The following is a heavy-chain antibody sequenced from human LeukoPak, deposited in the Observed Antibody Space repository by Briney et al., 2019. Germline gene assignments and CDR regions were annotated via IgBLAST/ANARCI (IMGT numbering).Heavy chain of an antibody. CDR1: GFTFSSYS. D-gene: IGHD3-10*01. CDR2: VSSSSSYI. V-gene: IGHV3-21*04. J-gene: IGHJ5*02. CDR3: AKLRSVAMVRGVIRNWFDP. Sequence: GGSLRLSCAASGFTFSSYSMNWVRQAPGKGLEWVSSVSSSSSYIYYADSVKGRFTISRDNSKNTLYLQMNSLRAEDTAVYYCAKLRSVAMVRGVIRNWFDPWGQGTLVTVSS.